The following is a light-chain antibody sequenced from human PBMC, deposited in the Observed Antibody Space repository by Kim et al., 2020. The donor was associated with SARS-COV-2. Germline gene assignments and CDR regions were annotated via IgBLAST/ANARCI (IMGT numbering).Light chain of an antibody. V-gene: IGKV1-27*01. CDR1: QDIRNY. CDR2: AAS. CDR3: QKYKSVPFT. J-gene: IGKJ4*01. Sequence: VSAEDTVTITSRSSQDIRNYLAWYQQKPGTVPKLLFYAASAFQSGVPSRFSDSGSGTDFTLTISSLQPEDVATYYCQKYKSVPFTFGGGTKVDIK.